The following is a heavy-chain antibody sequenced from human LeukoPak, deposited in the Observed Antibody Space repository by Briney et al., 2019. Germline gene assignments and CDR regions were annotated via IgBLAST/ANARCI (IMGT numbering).Heavy chain of an antibody. V-gene: IGHV3-23*01. D-gene: IGHD3-3*01. CDR3: AKGEFWSAYYN. CDR2: ISDAAGTT. J-gene: IGHJ4*02. CDR1: GFTFSTFA. Sequence: GGSLRLSCAASGFTFSTFARNWVRQAPGKGLEWVSTISDAAGTTYYADSVRGRFTISRDNSKNTLSLQMNSLRAEDTAVYYCAKGEFWSAYYNWGQGTLDTVSS.